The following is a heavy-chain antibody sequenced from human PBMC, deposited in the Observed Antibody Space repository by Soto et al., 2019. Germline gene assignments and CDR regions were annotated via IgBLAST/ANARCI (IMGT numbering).Heavy chain of an antibody. CDR2: ISYDGSNK. CDR3: AKDFKLVVSSHTYWFDP. CDR1: GFTFSSYG. V-gene: IGHV3-30*18. J-gene: IGHJ5*02. D-gene: IGHD2-2*01. Sequence: GGSLRLSCAASGFTFSSYGMHWVRQAPGKGLEWVAVISYDGSNKYYADSVKGRFTISRDNSKNTLYLQMNILRAEDTAVYYCAKDFKLVVSSHTYWFDPWGQGTLVTVSS.